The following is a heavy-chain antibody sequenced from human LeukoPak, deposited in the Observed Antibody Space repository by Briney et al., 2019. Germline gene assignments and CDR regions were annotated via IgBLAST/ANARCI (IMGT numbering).Heavy chain of an antibody. Sequence: GGSLRLSCAASGFTFDDYGMSWVRQAPGKGLEWVSGINWNGGSTGYADSVKGRFTISRDNAKNSLYLQMNSLRADDTAVYYCAADGEYAFLAWGQGTMVTVSS. D-gene: IGHD5-24*01. CDR2: INWNGGST. CDR3: AADGEYAFLA. J-gene: IGHJ3*01. V-gene: IGHV3-20*04. CDR1: GFTFDDYG.